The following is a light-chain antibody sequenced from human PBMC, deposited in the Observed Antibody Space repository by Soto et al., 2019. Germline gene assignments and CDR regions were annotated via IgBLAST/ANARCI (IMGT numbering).Light chain of an antibody. J-gene: IGKJ1*01. CDR2: DAS. CDR1: QSISSW. V-gene: IGKV1-5*01. CDR3: QQYNTSPWT. Sequence: DIPMTQSPPTLSASVGDRVTIPCRASQSISSWLAWYQQKPGKVPKLLIDDASSLESGVPSRFSGSGSGTEFTLTISSLQPDDFATYYCQQYNTSPWTFGQGTKV.